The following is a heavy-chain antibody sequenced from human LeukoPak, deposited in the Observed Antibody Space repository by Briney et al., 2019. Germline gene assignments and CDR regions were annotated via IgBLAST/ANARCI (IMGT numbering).Heavy chain of an antibody. J-gene: IGHJ4*02. CDR3: ARGSGGAVAGGDY. V-gene: IGHV1-8*01. Sequence: KFQGRVTMTRNTSISTAYMELSSLRSEDTAVYYCARGSGGAVAGGDYWGQGTLVTVSS. D-gene: IGHD6-19*01.